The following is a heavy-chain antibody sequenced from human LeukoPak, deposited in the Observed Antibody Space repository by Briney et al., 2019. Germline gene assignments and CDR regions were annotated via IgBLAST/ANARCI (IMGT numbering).Heavy chain of an antibody. CDR3: AREVFGVARAFDS. CDR2: IYYTGST. CDR1: GGSISSYY. D-gene: IGHD3-3*01. V-gene: IGHV4-59*01. J-gene: IGHJ4*02. Sequence: ASETLSLTCTVSGGSISSYYWSWIRQPPGKGLEWIGYIYYTGSTNYNPSLKSRVTISVDTSKNQFSLKLRSVTAADTALYYCAREVFGVARAFDSWGQGTLVTVFS.